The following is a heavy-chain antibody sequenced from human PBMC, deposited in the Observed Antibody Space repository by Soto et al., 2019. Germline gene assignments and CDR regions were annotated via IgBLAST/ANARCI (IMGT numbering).Heavy chain of an antibody. V-gene: IGHV4-39*01. Sequence: QLQLQESGPGLVKSSETLSLTCTVSGGSIASSSYYWWWIRQPPGKGLEWIGSIYFTGTTYHNPNLKSRVPIYIDTSKNQLSLKLSSVTAADKALYYCARHLRFGRFDPWGQGTLVTVST. CDR1: GGSIASSSYY. J-gene: IGHJ5*02. D-gene: IGHD3-3*01. CDR3: ARHLRFGRFDP. CDR2: IYFTGTT.